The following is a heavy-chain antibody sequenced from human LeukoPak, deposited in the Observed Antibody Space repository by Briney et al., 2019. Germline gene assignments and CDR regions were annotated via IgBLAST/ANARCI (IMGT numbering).Heavy chain of an antibody. D-gene: IGHD3-22*01. CDR2: ISSSGSTI. CDR1: GFTFSSYE. V-gene: IGHV3-48*03. Sequence: GGSLRPSCAASGFTFSSYEMNWVRQAPGKGLEWVSYISSSGSTIYYADSVKGRFTISRDNAKNSLYLQMNSLRAEDTAVYYCARESFDSSGHYDYWGQGTLVTVSS. J-gene: IGHJ4*02. CDR3: ARESFDSSGHYDY.